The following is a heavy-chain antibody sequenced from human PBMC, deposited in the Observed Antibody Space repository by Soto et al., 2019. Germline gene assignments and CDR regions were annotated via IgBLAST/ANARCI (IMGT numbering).Heavy chain of an antibody. V-gene: IGHV3-23*01. CDR2: ITASGGNT. CDR1: GFTFSSYA. Sequence: EVQLLESGGGLVQPGGSLRLSCAASGFTFSSYALSWVRQAPGKGLEWVSTITASGGNTYYADSVKGRFTISRDNSKNTAYLQMNSLRAEDTAVYYCAGRYWTNCVCYTNYYYYMDVWGKGTTVTVSS. CDR3: AGRYWTNCVCYTNYYYYMDV. D-gene: IGHD2-8*01. J-gene: IGHJ6*03.